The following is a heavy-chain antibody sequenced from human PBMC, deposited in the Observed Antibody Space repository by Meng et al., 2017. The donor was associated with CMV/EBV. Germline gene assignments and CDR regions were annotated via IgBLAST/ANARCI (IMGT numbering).Heavy chain of an antibody. Sequence: GESLKISCKGSGYSFTSYWISWVRQMPGKGLEWMGRIDPSDSYTNYSPSFQGHVTISADKSISTAYLQWSSLKASDTAVYYCAREFFDYYDSSGYFLYWGQGTLVTVSS. CDR3: AREFFDYYDSSGYFLY. D-gene: IGHD3-22*01. CDR1: GYSFTSYW. CDR2: IDPSDSYT. J-gene: IGHJ4*02. V-gene: IGHV5-10-1*01.